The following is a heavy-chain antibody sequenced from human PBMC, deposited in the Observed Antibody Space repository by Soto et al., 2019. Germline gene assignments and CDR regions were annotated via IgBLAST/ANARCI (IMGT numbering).Heavy chain of an antibody. J-gene: IGHJ2*01. V-gene: IGHV3-23*01. Sequence: PGGSLRLSCAASGFTFSSYAMSWVRQAPGKGLEWVSAISGSGGSTYYADSVKGRFTISRDNSKNTLYLQMNSLRAEDTAVYYCAKCGTSGSYYMRPRYWYFDLKGRKTLVTVSS. CDR3: AKCGTSGSYYMRPRYWYFDL. CDR2: ISGSGGST. D-gene: IGHD3-10*01. CDR1: GFTFSSYA.